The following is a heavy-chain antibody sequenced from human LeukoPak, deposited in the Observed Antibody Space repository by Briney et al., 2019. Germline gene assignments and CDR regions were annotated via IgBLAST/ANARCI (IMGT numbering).Heavy chain of an antibody. V-gene: IGHV4-59*01. CDR3: ARWGSIAVARFDY. CDR1: GGSISSYY. D-gene: IGHD6-19*01. Sequence: SETLSLTCTVSGGSISSYYWSWIRQPPGKGLEWIGYIYYTGSTNYNPSLTSRVNISVDTSKDQFSLNLTSVTAADTAVYYCARWGSIAVARFDYWGQGTLVTVSS. J-gene: IGHJ4*02. CDR2: IYYTGST.